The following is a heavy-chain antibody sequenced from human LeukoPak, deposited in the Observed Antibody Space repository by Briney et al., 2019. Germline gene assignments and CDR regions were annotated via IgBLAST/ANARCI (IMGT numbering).Heavy chain of an antibody. CDR1: GFTVSSNY. Sequence: GGSLRLSCAASGFTVSSNYMSWVRQAPGKGLEWVSVIYSGGSTYYADSVKGRFTISRDNSKNTLYLQMNSLRAEDTAVYFCARAYYYDSSAYETPDYWGQGTLVTVSS. V-gene: IGHV3-53*01. D-gene: IGHD3-22*01. J-gene: IGHJ4*02. CDR3: ARAYYYDSSAYETPDY. CDR2: IYSGGST.